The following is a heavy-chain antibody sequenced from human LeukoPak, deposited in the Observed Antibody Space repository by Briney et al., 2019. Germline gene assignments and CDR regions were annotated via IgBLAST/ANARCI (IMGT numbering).Heavy chain of an antibody. J-gene: IGHJ4*02. D-gene: IGHD4-23*01. CDR1: GFSLSTSGVG. CDR3: AHRGYGGNSVDY. Sequence: KESGPTLVKPTQTLTLTCTFSGFSLSTSGVGVGWIRQPPGKALEWLALIYWNDDKRYSPSLKSRLTITKDTSKNQVVLTMTNMDPVDTATYYCAHRGYGGNSVDYRGQGTLVTVSS. V-gene: IGHV2-5*01. CDR2: IYWNDDK.